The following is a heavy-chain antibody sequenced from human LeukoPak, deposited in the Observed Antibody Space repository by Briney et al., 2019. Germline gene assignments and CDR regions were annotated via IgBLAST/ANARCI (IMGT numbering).Heavy chain of an antibody. V-gene: IGHV3-30*01. CDR2: ISYDGSNK. J-gene: IGHJ4*02. CDR3: ARDLGYSSSFTFDY. Sequence: PGRSLRLSCAASGFTFSSYAMHWVRQAPGKGLEWVAVISYDGSNKYYADSVKGRFTISRDNSKNTLYLHMNSLRAEDTAVYYCARDLGYSSSFTFDYWGQGTLVTVSS. D-gene: IGHD6-6*01. CDR1: GFTFSSYA.